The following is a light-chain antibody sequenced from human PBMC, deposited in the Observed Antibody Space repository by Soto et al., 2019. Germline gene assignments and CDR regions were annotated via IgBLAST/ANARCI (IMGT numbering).Light chain of an antibody. J-gene: IGKJ4*01. CDR3: QQYYSAPLT. Sequence: DIVMTQSPDSLAVSLGERATINCKSSQSVLYSIDSRNYLAWYQQKPGQPPKLLIYWASTREYGVPDRFSGSVSGTDFTLTISSLQAEDVAVYYCQQYYSAPLTFGGGTKVEIK. V-gene: IGKV4-1*01. CDR2: WAS. CDR1: QSVLYSIDSRNY.